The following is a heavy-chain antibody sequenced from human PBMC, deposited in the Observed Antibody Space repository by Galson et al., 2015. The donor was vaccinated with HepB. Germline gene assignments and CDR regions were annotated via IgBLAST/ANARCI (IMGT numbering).Heavy chain of an antibody. CDR2: ISYDGSNK. CDR3: AKDVSGNSGA. D-gene: IGHD4-23*01. J-gene: IGHJ5*02. V-gene: IGHV3-30*04. Sequence: SLRLSCAASGFTFSSYAMHWVRQAPGKGLEWVAVISYDGSNKTYADSVKGRFTISRDNSKNTLFLQMNSLRAEDTALYYCAKDVSGNSGAWGQGTLVTVSS. CDR1: GFTFSSYA.